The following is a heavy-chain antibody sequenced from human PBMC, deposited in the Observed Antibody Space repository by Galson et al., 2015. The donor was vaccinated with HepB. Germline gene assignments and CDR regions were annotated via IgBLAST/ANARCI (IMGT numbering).Heavy chain of an antibody. V-gene: IGHV3-30-3*01. Sequence: SLRLSCAASGFTFSSYAMHWVRQAPGKGLEWVAVISYDGSNKYYADSVKGRFTISRDNSKNTLYLQMNSLRAEDTAVYYCARDPYYYDSSGYYHYYYYGMDVWGQGTTVTVSS. J-gene: IGHJ6*02. CDR1: GFTFSSYA. CDR2: ISYDGSNK. D-gene: IGHD3-22*01. CDR3: ARDPYYYDSSGYYHYYYYGMDV.